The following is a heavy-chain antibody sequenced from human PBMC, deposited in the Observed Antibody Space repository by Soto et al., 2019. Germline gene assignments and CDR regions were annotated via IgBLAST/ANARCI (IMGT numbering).Heavy chain of an antibody. CDR2: ISSDSRYI. V-gene: IGHV3-21*01. D-gene: IGHD2-15*01. CDR3: ARKGYASGPDGFDI. CDR1: GFTFRSYA. J-gene: IGHJ3*02. Sequence: GGSLRLSCATSGFTFRSYAMSWVRQSPERGLEWVSSISSDSRYIYYADSVKGRFTISRDNAGNSLFLQMNNLRAEDTALYYCARKGYASGPDGFDIWGQGTMVTVSS.